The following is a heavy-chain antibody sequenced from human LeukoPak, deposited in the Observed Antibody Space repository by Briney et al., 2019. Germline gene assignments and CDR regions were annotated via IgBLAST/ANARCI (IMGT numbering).Heavy chain of an antibody. CDR1: GFSFSTYW. J-gene: IGHJ4*02. CDR3: ARDEEMGTTH. CDR2: INKDGSET. D-gene: IGHD5-24*01. V-gene: IGHV3-7*01. Sequence: PGGSLRLSCAASGFSFSTYWMTWVRQAPGKGLEWVANINKDGSETYYGDSVKGRFTISRDNAKNSLYLQMNSLRAEDTAVYYCARDEEMGTTHWGQGTLVTVSS.